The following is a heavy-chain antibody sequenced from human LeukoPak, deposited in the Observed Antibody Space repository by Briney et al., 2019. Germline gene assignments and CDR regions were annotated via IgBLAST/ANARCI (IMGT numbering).Heavy chain of an antibody. CDR3: ATDRGELLN. D-gene: IGHD1-26*01. CDR1: GFIFSNYW. Sequence: PGGSLRLSCAASGFIFSNYWMSWVRQAPGKGLEWVGNIKEDGSEKRYVDSLKGRFTMSRDNAKNSLYLQMNSMRGEDTAVYYCATDRGELLNWGQGTLVTVSS. J-gene: IGHJ4*02. CDR2: IKEDGSEK. V-gene: IGHV3-7*01.